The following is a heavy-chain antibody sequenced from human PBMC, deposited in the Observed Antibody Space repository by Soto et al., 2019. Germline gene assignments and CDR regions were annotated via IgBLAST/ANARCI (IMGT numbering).Heavy chain of an antibody. CDR3: ARGFLRCSGGSCYSRNRVPHYYFDY. D-gene: IGHD2-15*01. CDR2: ISGSGSGT. Sequence: GGSLRLSCAASGFTYRGYAMTWVRQAPGKGLEWVSGISGSGSGTNYADSVKGRLTISRDNSRNTLYLQMNSLRAEDTAVYYCARGFLRCSGGSCYSRNRVPHYYFDYWGQGTLVTVSS. CDR1: GFTYRGYA. J-gene: IGHJ4*02. V-gene: IGHV3-23*01.